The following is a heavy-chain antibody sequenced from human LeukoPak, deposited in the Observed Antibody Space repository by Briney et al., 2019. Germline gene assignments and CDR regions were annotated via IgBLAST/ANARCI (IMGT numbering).Heavy chain of an antibody. V-gene: IGHV1-18*01. CDR3: ARDSSSWYYYYMGV. D-gene: IGHD6-13*01. CDR2: ISAYNGNT. CDR1: GYTFTSYG. Sequence: ASVKVSCKASGYTFTSYGISWVRQAPGQGLEWMGWISAYNGNTNYAQKLQGRVTMTTDTSTSTAYMELRSLRSDDTAVYYCARDSSSWYYYYMGVWGKGTTVTVSS. J-gene: IGHJ6*03.